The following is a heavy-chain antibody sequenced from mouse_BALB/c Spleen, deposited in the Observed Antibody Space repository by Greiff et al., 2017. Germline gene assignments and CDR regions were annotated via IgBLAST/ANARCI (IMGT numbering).Heavy chain of an antibody. CDR3: ARDGNFAY. J-gene: IGHJ3*01. D-gene: IGHD2-1*01. CDR2: IDPSDSYT. CDR1: GYTFTSYW. V-gene: IGHV1-69*02. Sequence: QVQLQQPGAELVKPGASVKLSCKASGYTFTSYWMHWVKQRPGQGLEWIGEIDPSDSYTNYNQKFKGKATLTVDESSSTAYMQLSSLTSEDSAVYYCARDGNFAYWGQGTLVTVSA.